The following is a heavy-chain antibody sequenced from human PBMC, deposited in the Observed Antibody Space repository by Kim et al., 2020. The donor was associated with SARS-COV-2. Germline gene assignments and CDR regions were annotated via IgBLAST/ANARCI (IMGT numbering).Heavy chain of an antibody. D-gene: IGHD6-13*01. Sequence: GGSLRLSCAASGFTFSSYAMHWVRQAPGKGLEWVAVISYDGSNKYYADSVKGRFTISRDNSKNTLYLQMNSLRAEDTAVYYCATPGGPSSSSWYFDYWGQGTLVTVSS. CDR2: ISYDGSNK. V-gene: IGHV3-30*04. CDR3: ATPGGPSSSSWYFDY. J-gene: IGHJ4*02. CDR1: GFTFSSYA.